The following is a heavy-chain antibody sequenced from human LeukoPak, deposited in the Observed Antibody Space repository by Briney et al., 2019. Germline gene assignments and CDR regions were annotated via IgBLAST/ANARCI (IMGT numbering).Heavy chain of an antibody. J-gene: IGHJ3*02. CDR1: GFTFSSYS. CDR2: ISSSSSYI. V-gene: IGHV3-21*01. CDR3: ARDQGITMIVVDNDAFDI. D-gene: IGHD3-22*01. Sequence: GGSLRLSCAASGFTFSSYSMNWVRQAPGKGLEWVSSISSSSSYIYYADSVKGRFTISRDNAKNSLYLQMNGLRAEDTAVYYCARDQGITMIVVDNDAFDIWGQGTMVTVSS.